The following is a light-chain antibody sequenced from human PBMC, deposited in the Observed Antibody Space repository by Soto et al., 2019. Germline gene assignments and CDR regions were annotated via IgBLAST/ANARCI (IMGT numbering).Light chain of an antibody. CDR3: QQSYTQPPA. CDR2: VAS. J-gene: IGKJ1*01. Sequence: DIQMTQSPSSLSASVGDRVTITCRASQNINSYLTWYQQKPGEVPKLLISVASTLQTGVPARFSGSGSGTDFTFTISSLQPEDCASYYCQQSYTQPPAFGQGTKMEI. CDR1: QNINSY. V-gene: IGKV1-39*01.